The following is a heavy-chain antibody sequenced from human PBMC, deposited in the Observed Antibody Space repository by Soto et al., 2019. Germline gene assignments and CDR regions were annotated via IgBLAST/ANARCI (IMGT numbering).Heavy chain of an antibody. CDR1: GFNISNHA. J-gene: IGHJ4*02. CDR3: AKVGLATDGDYF. V-gene: IGHV3-23*01. D-gene: IGHD2-8*02. CDR2: ISVGGQSA. Sequence: GGSLRLSCAVSGFNISNHAITWVRQAPGEGLEWVAVISVGGQSAHYVDSVKGRFTISRDNSKNIVFLQMNSLRIEDTALYFCAKVGLATDGDYFWGQGTVVTVSS.